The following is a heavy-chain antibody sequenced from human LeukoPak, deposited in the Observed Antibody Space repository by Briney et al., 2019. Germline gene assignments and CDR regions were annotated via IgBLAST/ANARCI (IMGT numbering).Heavy chain of an antibody. CDR1: GGSISSYY. CDR3: ARLRDSSAGGYYYYYYMDV. J-gene: IGHJ6*03. Sequence: SETLSLTCTVSGGSISSYYWSWIRQPAGKGLEWIGYIYYSGSTNYNPSLKSRVTISVDTSKNQFSLKLSSVTAADTAVYYCARLRDSSAGGYYYYYYMDVWGKGTTVTISS. D-gene: IGHD3-22*01. CDR2: IYYSGST. V-gene: IGHV4-59*08.